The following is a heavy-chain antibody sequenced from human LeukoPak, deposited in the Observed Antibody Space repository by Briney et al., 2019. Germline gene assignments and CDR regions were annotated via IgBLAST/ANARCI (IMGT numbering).Heavy chain of an antibody. CDR3: AKSYGVVGDYEYFQH. J-gene: IGHJ1*01. CDR2: ISGSGGST. V-gene: IGHV3-23*01. D-gene: IGHD4-17*01. CDR1: GFTFSSYA. Sequence: GGSLRLSCAASGFTFSSYAMSWVRQAPGKGLEWVSAISGSGGSTYYADSVKGRFTISRDNSKNTLYLQMNSLRAEDTAVYYCAKSYGVVGDYEYFQHWGQGTLVTVSS.